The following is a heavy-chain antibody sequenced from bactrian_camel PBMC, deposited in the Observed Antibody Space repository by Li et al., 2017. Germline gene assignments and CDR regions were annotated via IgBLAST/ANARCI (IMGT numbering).Heavy chain of an antibody. J-gene: IGHJ6*01. CDR3: AAAFGGSCDFGY. CDR2: IHAGGTT. V-gene: IGHV3S55*01. D-gene: IGHD6*01. CDR1: GFTSDTCG. Sequence: HVQLVESGGGPVRAGESVRLSCTAPGFTSDTCGMHWYRQAAGKEREEVATIHAGGTTHYAASTAGRFTISRDGTKNTMALQMNMLKPEDTDLYYCAAAFGGSCDFGYWGQGTQVTVS.